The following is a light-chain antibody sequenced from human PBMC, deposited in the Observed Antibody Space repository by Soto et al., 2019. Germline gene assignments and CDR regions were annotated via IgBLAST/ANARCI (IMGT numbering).Light chain of an antibody. J-gene: IGLJ2*01. CDR2: GNS. CDR3: QSYDSSVSGYVV. CDR1: SSNIGAGYD. V-gene: IGLV1-40*01. Sequence: QSVLTQPPSVSGAPGQRVTISCTGSSSNIGAGYDVHWYQQLPGTAPKLLIYGNSNRPSGVPDRFSGSKSGTSASLAITGLQAEDEADYCCQSYDSSVSGYVVFGGGTTLTVL.